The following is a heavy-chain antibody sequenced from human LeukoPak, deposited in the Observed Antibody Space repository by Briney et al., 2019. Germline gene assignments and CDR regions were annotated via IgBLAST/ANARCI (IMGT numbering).Heavy chain of an antibody. CDR1: GGSFNSYA. CDR2: IIPIFGTA. V-gene: IGHV1-69*06. CDR3: ARSQPLAYFDL. Sequence: SVKVSCKASGGSFNSYAISWVRQAPGQGLEWMGGIIPIFGTANYAQKFQGRVTITADKSTNAAHMELSSLRSEDTAVYYCARSQPLAYFDLWGRGTLVTVSS. J-gene: IGHJ2*01.